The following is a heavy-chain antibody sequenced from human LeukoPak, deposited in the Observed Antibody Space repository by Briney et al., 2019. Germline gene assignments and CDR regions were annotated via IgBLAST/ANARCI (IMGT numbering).Heavy chain of an antibody. CDR2: IYYSGST. CDR3: AGEYDSSGYCPDY. CDR1: GGSISSGDYY. J-gene: IGHJ4*02. V-gene: IGHV4-30-4*01. D-gene: IGHD3-22*01. Sequence: SETLSLTCTVSGGSISSGDYYWSWIRQPPGKGLEWIGYIYYSGSTYYNPSLKSRVTISVDTSKNQFSLKLSSVTAADTAVYYCAGEYDSSGYCPDYWGQGTLVTVSS.